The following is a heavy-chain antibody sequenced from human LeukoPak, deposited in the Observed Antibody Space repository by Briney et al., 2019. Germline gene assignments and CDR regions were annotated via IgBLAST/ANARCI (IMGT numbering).Heavy chain of an antibody. J-gene: IGHJ3*02. CDR1: VYTFTGYY. CDR3: ARGMFIGKYDYVWGSYRHHDAFDI. CDR2: INPNSGGT. Sequence: GASVKVPCKSCVYTFTGYYMHWVRHAPGQGLEWMGRINPNSGGTNYAQEFQGRVTMTRDTSISTAYMGLSRLRSDDTAVYYCARGMFIGKYDYVWGSYRHHDAFDIWGQGTMVTVSS. D-gene: IGHD3-16*02. V-gene: IGHV1-2*06.